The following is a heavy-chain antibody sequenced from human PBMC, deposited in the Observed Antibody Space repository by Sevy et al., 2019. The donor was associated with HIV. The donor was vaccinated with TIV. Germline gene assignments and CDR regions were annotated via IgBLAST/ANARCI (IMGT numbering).Heavy chain of an antibody. CDR2: LSFGCGEI. V-gene: IGHV3-23*01. CDR1: GFTFSKYS. CDR3: AREGCTKPHDY. J-gene: IGHJ4*02. D-gene: IGHD2-8*01. Sequence: GGSLRLSCAASGFTFSKYSTNWVRQPPGKGLEWVSTLSFGCGEINYADSVKGRFTISRDNSKSSVYLQMNNLRPEDTAVYYCAREGCTKPHDYWGQGTLVTVSS.